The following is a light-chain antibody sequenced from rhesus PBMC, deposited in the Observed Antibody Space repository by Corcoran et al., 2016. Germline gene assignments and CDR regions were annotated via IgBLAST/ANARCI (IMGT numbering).Light chain of an antibody. CDR3: QHYYSTPFT. V-gene: IGKV1-25*01. CDR1: QGITND. J-gene: IGKJ3*01. CDR2: EAS. Sequence: DIQMTQSPSSLSASVGDRVTITCRASQGITNDLAWYQQKPGETPKILIYEASSLQSGIPSRFSGSGSGSVFTLTISSLQSENFATYYCQHYYSTPFTFGPGTKLDIK.